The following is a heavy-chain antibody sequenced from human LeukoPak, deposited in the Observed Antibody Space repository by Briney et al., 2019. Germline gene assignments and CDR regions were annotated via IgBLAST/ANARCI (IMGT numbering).Heavy chain of an antibody. J-gene: IGHJ5*02. CDR2: MNPNSCNT. CDR1: GYTFTSYD. Sequence: ASVKVSCKASGYTFTSYDINWVRQATGQGLEWMGWMNPNSCNTGYAQKFQGRVTITRNTSISTAYMELSSLRSEDTAVYYCARSYYYDSSGYYHDWFDPWGQGTLVTVSS. V-gene: IGHV1-8*03. CDR3: ARSYYYDSSGYYHDWFDP. D-gene: IGHD3-22*01.